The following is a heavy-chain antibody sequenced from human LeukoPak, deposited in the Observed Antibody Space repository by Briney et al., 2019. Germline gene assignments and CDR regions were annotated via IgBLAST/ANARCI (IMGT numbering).Heavy chain of an antibody. V-gene: IGHV3-9*01. J-gene: IGHJ4*02. CDR3: ARDGNEWELTSPFDY. CDR2: ISWNSGSI. Sequence: GGSLRLSCAASGFTFDDYAMHWVRQAPGKGLEWVSGISWNSGSIGYADSVKGRFTISRDNAKNSLYLQMNSLRAEDTAVYYCARDGNEWELTSPFDYWGQGTLVTVSS. D-gene: IGHD1-26*01. CDR1: GFTFDDYA.